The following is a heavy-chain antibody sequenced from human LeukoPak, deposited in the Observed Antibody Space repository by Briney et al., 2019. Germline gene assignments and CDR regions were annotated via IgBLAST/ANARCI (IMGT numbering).Heavy chain of an antibody. CDR3: ARGLRYYSSSWYSDFDY. D-gene: IGHD6-13*01. Sequence: ASVKVSCKASGYTFTSYGISWVRQAPGQGLEWMGGIIPIFGTANYAQKFQGRVTITADESTSTAYMELSSLRSEDTAVYYCARGLRYYSSSWYSDFDYWGQGTLVTVSS. J-gene: IGHJ4*02. CDR2: IIPIFGTA. CDR1: GYTFTSYG. V-gene: IGHV1-69*13.